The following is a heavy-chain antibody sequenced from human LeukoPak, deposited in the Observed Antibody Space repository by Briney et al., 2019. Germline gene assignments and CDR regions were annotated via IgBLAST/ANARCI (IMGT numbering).Heavy chain of an antibody. CDR1: GGSFSSYA. J-gene: IGHJ4*02. D-gene: IGHD1-1*01. V-gene: IGHV1-69*05. CDR2: IIPIFGTA. Sequence: GSSVKVSCKASGGSFSSYAISWVRQAPGQGLEWMGGIIPIFGTANYVQKFQGRVTITTDASTSTAYMELISLRSEDTAVYYCARERSGGLESYFDFWGQGTLVTVSS. CDR3: ARERSGGLESYFDF.